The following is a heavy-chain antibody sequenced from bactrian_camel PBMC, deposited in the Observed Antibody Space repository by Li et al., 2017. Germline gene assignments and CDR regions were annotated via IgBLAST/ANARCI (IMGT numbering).Heavy chain of an antibody. Sequence: QLVESGGASMQAGGSLNVSCGASEYIASRNCLGWFRQAPGKAHEAVASIYSGSGGTYYADSVKGRFTISQDNAKNTVYLQMNSLKPEDTAMYYCATDPLSPCYDVGRLDFRYWGQGTQVTVS. D-gene: IGHD3*01. CDR1: EYIASRNC. CDR3: ATDPLSPCYDVGRLDFRY. CDR2: IYSGSGGT. J-gene: IGHJ6*01. V-gene: IGHV3S28*01.